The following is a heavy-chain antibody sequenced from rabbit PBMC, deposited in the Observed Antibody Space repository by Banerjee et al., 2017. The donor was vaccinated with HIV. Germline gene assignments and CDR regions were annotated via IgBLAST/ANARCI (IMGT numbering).Heavy chain of an antibody. V-gene: IGHV1S43*01. CDR1: GFSFSSSYW. Sequence: QEQLVESGGGLVQPEGSLTLTCTASGFSFSSSYWICWVRQAPGKGLDLIACIYTSSGSTWYVSWVNGRFTISRSTSLNTVDLKMTSLTAADTATYFCARSFAGYAGYGYATAFNLWGPGTLVTVS. CDR3: ARSFAGYAGYGYATAFNL. J-gene: IGHJ4*01. D-gene: IGHD6-1*01. CDR2: IYTSSGST.